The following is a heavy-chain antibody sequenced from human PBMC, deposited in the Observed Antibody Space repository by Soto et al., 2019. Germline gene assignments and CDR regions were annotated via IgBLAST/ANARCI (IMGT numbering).Heavy chain of an antibody. CDR2: INPSGGST. Sequence: ASVKVSCKASGYTFTSYDMHWVRQAPGQGLEWMGIINPSGGSTSYAQKFQGRVTMTRDTSTSTVYMELSSLRSEDTAVYYCARELVVPAAIDYYYYGMDVWGQGTTVTVSS. D-gene: IGHD2-2*01. CDR1: GYTFTSYD. J-gene: IGHJ6*02. CDR3: ARELVVPAAIDYYYYGMDV. V-gene: IGHV1-46*01.